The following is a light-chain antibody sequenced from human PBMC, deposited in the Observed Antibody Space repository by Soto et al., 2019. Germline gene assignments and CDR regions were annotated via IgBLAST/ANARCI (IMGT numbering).Light chain of an antibody. CDR2: DVS. V-gene: IGLV2-14*01. CDR1: STEVGGYNY. CDR3: NSYSGGATLDR. J-gene: IGLJ1*01. Sequence: QSALTQPASVSGSPGQSITISCTGTSTEVGGYNYVPWYQQHPGKAPKLLISDVSNRPSGVSFRFSGSKSGNTASLTISGLQAEDEADYYCNSYSGGATLDRFGTGTKLTVL.